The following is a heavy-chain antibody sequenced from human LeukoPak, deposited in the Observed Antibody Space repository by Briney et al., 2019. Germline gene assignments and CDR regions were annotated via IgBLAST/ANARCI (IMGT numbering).Heavy chain of an antibody. CDR3: ATGAGCGY. Sequence: AGGSLRLSCADSGFTFSSYWMTWVRQAPGKGLEWVANIKQDGSERNYVDSVKGRFTISRDNAKNSLYLQMNTLRDEDTAVYYCATGAGCGYWGQGTLVTVSS. CDR1: GFTFSSYW. CDR2: IKQDGSER. J-gene: IGHJ4*02. V-gene: IGHV3-7*03. D-gene: IGHD6-19*01.